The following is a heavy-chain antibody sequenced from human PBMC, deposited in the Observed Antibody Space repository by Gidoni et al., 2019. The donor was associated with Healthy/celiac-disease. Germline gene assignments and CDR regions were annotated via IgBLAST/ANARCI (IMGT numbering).Heavy chain of an antibody. V-gene: IGHV5-51*01. CDR2: IYPGDSDT. J-gene: IGHJ4*02. CDR3: ARPGSYYYGSGTLDPFDY. CDR1: GSSLTRYW. Sequence: EVQLVQSGAEVKKPGESLKLSCKGSGSSLTRYWLGWVRQMPGKGLEWMGIIYPGDSDTRYSPSCQGQVTISADKSIITAYLQWSSLKASDTAMYYCARPGSYYYGSGTLDPFDYWGQGTLVTVSS. D-gene: IGHD3-10*01.